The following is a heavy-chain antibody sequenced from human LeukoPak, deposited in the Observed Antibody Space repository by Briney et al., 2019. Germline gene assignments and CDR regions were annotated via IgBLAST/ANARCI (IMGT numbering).Heavy chain of an antibody. J-gene: IGHJ3*02. CDR2: IYSGST. CDR1: GGSISSYY. V-gene: IGHV4-59*01. D-gene: IGHD4-11*01. Sequence: SETLSLTCTVSGGSISSYYWSWMRQPRGKGLEWIGHIYSGSTNYNPSLRSRVTISVDTSKNQFSLNLSSVTAADTAVYYCARAVSGRPFDIWGQGTMVTVSS. CDR3: ARAVSGRPFDI.